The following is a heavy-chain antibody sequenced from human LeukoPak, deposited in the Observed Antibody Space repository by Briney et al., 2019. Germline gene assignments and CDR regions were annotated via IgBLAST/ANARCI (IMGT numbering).Heavy chain of an antibody. V-gene: IGHV3-11*01. J-gene: IGHJ4*02. Sequence: GGSLRLSCAASGFTFSDYYMSWIRQAPGKGREGISYISGDGTTTYYAGSVKGRFTISRDNANNFLHLQMNSLRAEDTAVYYCATHRDDFWSGFDYWGQETVVSVSS. CDR2: ISGDGTTT. D-gene: IGHD3-3*01. CDR3: ATHRDDFWSGFDY. CDR1: GFTFSDYY.